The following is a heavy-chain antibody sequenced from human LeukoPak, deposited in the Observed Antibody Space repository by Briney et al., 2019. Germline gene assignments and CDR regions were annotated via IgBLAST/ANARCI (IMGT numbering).Heavy chain of an antibody. V-gene: IGHV3-30*18. D-gene: IGHD6-13*01. Sequence: GRSLRLSCAASGLTFSSYGMHWVRQAPGKGLEWVAVISYDGSNKYYADSVKGRFTISRDNSKNTLYLQMNSLRAEDTAVYYCAKGRMSPYSSSWYYFDYWGQGTLVTVSS. J-gene: IGHJ4*02. CDR3: AKGRMSPYSSSWYYFDY. CDR1: GLTFSSYG. CDR2: ISYDGSNK.